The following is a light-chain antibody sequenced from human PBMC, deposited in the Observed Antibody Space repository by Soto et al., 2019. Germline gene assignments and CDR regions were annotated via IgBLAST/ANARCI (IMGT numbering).Light chain of an antibody. V-gene: IGKV3-11*01. J-gene: IGKJ1*01. CDR3: QQGT. CDR1: QSIGKS. CDR2: DAS. Sequence: EIVLTQSPATLSLSPGDRATLSCRASQSIGKSLAGYQHKPGQTPRLLIYDASARASGIPARFSGSGSGKDFTLTITSLEPEDFAVYFCQQGTFGQGSKVEI.